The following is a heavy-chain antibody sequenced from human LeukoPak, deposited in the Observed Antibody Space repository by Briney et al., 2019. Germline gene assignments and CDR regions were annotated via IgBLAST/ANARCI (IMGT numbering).Heavy chain of an antibody. V-gene: IGHV3-21*01. J-gene: IGHJ4*02. CDR3: ARVSAAAFDY. Sequence: GGSLRLSCAASGFTFSSYSMNWVRQAPGKGLEWVSSISSTSYYIYDADSVKGRFTISRDNAKNSLYLQMNSLRAEDTAVYYCARVSAAAFDYWGQGTLVTVSS. D-gene: IGHD6-13*01. CDR1: GFTFSSYS. CDR2: ISSTSYYI.